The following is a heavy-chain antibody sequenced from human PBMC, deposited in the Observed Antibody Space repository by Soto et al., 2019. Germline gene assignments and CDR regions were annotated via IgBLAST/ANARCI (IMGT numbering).Heavy chain of an antibody. J-gene: IGHJ5*02. CDR3: VRFPAARPLRFDP. CDR2: IYYSGST. V-gene: IGHV4-59*01. CDR1: GGSISSYY. D-gene: IGHD6-6*01. Sequence: SEKLSLTCTVSGGSISSYYWSWIRQPPGKGLEWIGYIYYSGSTNYNPSLKSRVTISVDTSKNQFSLKLSSVTAADTAVYYCVRFPAARPLRFDPWGQGPPVTVPP.